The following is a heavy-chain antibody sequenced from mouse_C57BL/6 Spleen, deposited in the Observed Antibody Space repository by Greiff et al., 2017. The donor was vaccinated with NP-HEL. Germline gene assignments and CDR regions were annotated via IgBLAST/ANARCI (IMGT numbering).Heavy chain of an antibody. V-gene: IGHV1-64*01. J-gene: IGHJ2*01. CDR2: FHPNSGST. Sequence: QVQLQQPGAELVKPGASVKLSCKASGYTFTSYWMHWVKQRPGQGLEWIGMFHPNSGSTNYNAKFKSKATLTVDKSSSTAYMQLSSLTSEDAAVYYCARSPYYGSSPDYWGQGTTLTVSS. D-gene: IGHD1-1*01. CDR3: ARSPYYGSSPDY. CDR1: GYTFTSYW.